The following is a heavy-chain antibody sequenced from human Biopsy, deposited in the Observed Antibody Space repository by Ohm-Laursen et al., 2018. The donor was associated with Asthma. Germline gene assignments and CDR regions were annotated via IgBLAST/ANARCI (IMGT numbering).Heavy chain of an antibody. D-gene: IGHD3-22*01. CDR1: GFVFSQSG. J-gene: IGHJ3*02. Sequence: SLRLSCAASGFVFSQSGMHWVRQAPGKGLEWVALVSSDGHNKYYEDSVKGRFTISRDNSRNRLYLQINRLTVEDSAVYFCARQSGQDYGDSSGFDTWGQGTKVAVSS. V-gene: IGHV3-30*03. CDR3: ARQSGQDYGDSSGFDT. CDR2: VSSDGHNK.